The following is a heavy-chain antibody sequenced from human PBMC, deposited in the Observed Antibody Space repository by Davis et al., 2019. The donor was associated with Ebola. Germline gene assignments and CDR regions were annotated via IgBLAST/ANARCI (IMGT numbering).Heavy chain of an antibody. CDR3: AREGGYSSGWTYFDN. Sequence: AASVKVSCKASGGTFSSYAISWVRQVPGQGLEWMGGIIPILGPGNYGQKLQGRVTITADKSMSTAYMELNSLRYEDTAVYYFAREGGYSSGWTYFDNWGQGTLVTVSS. V-gene: IGHV1-69*06. D-gene: IGHD6-19*01. CDR2: IIPILGPG. J-gene: IGHJ4*02. CDR1: GGTFSSYA.